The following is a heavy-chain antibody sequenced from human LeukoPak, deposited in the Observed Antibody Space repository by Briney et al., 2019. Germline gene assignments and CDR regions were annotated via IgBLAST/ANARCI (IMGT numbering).Heavy chain of an antibody. V-gene: IGHV4-61*08. CDR3: ARHAYYDFWSGYSFDY. CDR1: GGSISSGDYY. CDR2: IYYSGST. Sequence: SETLSLTCTVSGGSISSGDYYWSWIRQPPGTGLEWIGYIYYSGSTNYNPSLKSRVTISVDTSKNQFSLKLSSVTAADTAVYYCARHAYYDFWSGYSFDYWGQGTLVTVSS. D-gene: IGHD3-3*01. J-gene: IGHJ4*02.